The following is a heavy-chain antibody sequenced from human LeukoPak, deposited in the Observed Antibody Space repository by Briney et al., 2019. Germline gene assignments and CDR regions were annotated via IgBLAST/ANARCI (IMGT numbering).Heavy chain of an antibody. D-gene: IGHD5-18*01. CDR1: GGSVSSYY. Sequence: SETLSLTCTVSGGSVSSYYWTWIRQPPGKGLEWIGYIFYIGSTNYNSSLKSRVTISLDTSKNHFSLNLNSVTAADTAVYYCGRYSYGYGGLWGQGTLVTVSS. J-gene: IGHJ4*02. V-gene: IGHV4-59*02. CDR2: IFYIGST. CDR3: GRYSYGYGGL.